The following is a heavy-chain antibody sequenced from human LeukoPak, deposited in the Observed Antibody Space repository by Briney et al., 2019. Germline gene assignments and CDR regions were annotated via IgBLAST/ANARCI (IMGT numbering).Heavy chain of an antibody. D-gene: IGHD2-15*01. V-gene: IGHV4-38-2*02. Sequence: KPSETLSLTCTVSGYVIGSGYYWGWIRQPPGKGLEWIATIYHSGNTYYNPSLKSRVTISVDSSKNQFSPKLSSVTAADTAVYYCARVVAGSAFDIWGQGTMVTVSS. CDR1: GYVIGSGYY. CDR2: IYHSGNT. CDR3: ARVVAGSAFDI. J-gene: IGHJ3*02.